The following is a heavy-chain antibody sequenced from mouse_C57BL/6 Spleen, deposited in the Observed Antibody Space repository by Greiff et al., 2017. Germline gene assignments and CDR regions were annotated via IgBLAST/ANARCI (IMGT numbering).Heavy chain of an antibody. CDR2: IDPETGGT. CDR1: GYTFTDYE. Sequence: QVQLKESGAELVRPGASVTLSCKASGYTFTDYEMHWVKQTPVHGLEWIGAIDPETGGTAYNQKFKGKAILTADKSSSTAYMELRSLTSEDSAVYYCTRTGPYYFDYWGQGTTLTVSS. CDR3: TRTGPYYFDY. J-gene: IGHJ2*01. D-gene: IGHD4-1*01. V-gene: IGHV1-15*01.